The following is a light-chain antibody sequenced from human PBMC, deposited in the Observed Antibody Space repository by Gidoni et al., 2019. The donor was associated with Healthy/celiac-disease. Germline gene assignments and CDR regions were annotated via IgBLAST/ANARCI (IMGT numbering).Light chain of an antibody. CDR1: QSVSSSY. CDR2: GAS. J-gene: IGKJ1*01. CDR3: QQYGSSPWT. Sequence: EIVLTQSPGTLSLSPGERATLSCRASQSVSSSYFAWYQQTPCQAPRLLIYGASSRATGIPDRFSGSGSGTDFTLTISRLEPEDFAVYYCQQYGSSPWTFXQXTKVEIK. V-gene: IGKV3-20*01.